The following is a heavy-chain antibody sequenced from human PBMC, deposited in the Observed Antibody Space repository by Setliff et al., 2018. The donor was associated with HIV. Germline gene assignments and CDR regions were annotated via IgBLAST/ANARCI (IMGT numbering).Heavy chain of an antibody. Sequence: SETLSLTCAVSSASISNYHWSWIRQTPGKGLEWIGSIYTSGTTNYNPSLEGRITTSVDLSKNHFSLRLSSVTAADTAIYYCVGIYADYSYYLDVWGKGTTVTVSS. CDR1: SASISNYH. CDR2: IYTSGTT. CDR3: VGIYADYSYYLDV. D-gene: IGHD4-17*01. J-gene: IGHJ6*03. V-gene: IGHV4-4*09.